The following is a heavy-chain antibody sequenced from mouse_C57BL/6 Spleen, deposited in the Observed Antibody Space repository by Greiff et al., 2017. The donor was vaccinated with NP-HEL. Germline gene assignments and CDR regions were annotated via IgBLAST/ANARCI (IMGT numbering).Heavy chain of an antibody. J-gene: IGHJ3*01. V-gene: IGHV14-4*01. CDR2: IDPENGDT. CDR1: GFNIKDDY. Sequence: EVQLKQSGAELVRPGASVKLSCTASGFNIKDDYMHWVKQRPEQGLEWIGWIDPENGDTEYASKFQGKATITADTSSNTAYLQLSSLTSEDTAVYYCTTPYGRAWFAYWGQGTLVTVSA. CDR3: TTPYGRAWFAY. D-gene: IGHD1-1*01.